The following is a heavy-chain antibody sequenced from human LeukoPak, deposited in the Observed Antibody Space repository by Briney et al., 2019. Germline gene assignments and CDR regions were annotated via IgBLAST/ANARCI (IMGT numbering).Heavy chain of an antibody. V-gene: IGHV3-30*04. D-gene: IGHD1-1*01. CDR3: ARDKLLEYGNWFDP. CDR2: ISYDGSNK. J-gene: IGHJ5*02. CDR1: GFTFSSYA. Sequence: GGSLRLSCAASGFTFSSYAMHWVRQAPGKGLEWVAVISYDGSNKYYADSVKGRLTISRDNSKNTLYLQMNSLRAEDTAVYYCARDKLLEYGNWFDPWGQGILVTVSS.